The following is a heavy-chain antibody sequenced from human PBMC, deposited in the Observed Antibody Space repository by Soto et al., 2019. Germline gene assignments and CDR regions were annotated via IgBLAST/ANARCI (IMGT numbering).Heavy chain of an antibody. CDR2: IIPIFGTA. D-gene: IGHD2-2*01. J-gene: IGHJ6*02. CDR1: GGTFSSYS. Sequence: VTVSGRASGGTFSSYSISWVRQAPGQGLEWMGGIIPIFGTANYAQKFQGRVTITADESTSTAYMELSSLRSEDTAVYYCARGGLPASYYYGMDVWGQGTTVTSP. V-gene: IGHV1-69*13. CDR3: ARGGLPASYYYGMDV.